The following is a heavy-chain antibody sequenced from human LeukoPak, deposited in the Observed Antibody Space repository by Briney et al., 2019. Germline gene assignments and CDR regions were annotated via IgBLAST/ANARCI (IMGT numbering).Heavy chain of an antibody. CDR1: GFTVSNSY. CDR2: IYSGGGT. V-gene: IGHV3-53*01. CDR3: ARVHRGYSYGRLDY. Sequence: GRSLRLSCAASGFTVSNSYVTWVRQAPGKGLEWVSIIYSGGGTYYADSVKGRFTISRDNAKNSLYLEMNSLRDEDTAVYYCARVHRGYSYGRLDYWGQGTLVTVSS. J-gene: IGHJ4*02. D-gene: IGHD5-18*01.